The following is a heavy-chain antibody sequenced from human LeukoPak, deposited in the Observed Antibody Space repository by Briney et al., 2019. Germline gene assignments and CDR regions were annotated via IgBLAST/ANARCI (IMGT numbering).Heavy chain of an antibody. CDR3: AREYSPYYDSSGYYSY. Sequence: GGSLRLSCAASGFTFDDYGMSWVRQAPGKGLEWVSDINWNGGSTGHADSVKGRFTISRDNAKNSLYLQMNSLRAEDTALYYCAREYSPYYDSSGYYSYWGQGTLVTVSS. CDR1: GFTFDDYG. V-gene: IGHV3-20*04. D-gene: IGHD3-22*01. J-gene: IGHJ4*02. CDR2: INWNGGST.